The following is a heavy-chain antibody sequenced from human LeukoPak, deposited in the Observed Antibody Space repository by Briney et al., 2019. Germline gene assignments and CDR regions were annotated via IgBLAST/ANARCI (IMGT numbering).Heavy chain of an antibody. V-gene: IGHV1-18*01. J-gene: IGHJ6*02. D-gene: IGHD2-21*02. Sequence: ASVKVSCKASGYTFTSYGISWVRQAPGQGLEWMGWISAYNGNTNYAQKLQGRVTMTTDTSTSTAYMELRSLRSDDTAVYYCAGGAYCGGDCYTISDYYYYGMDVWGQGTTVTVSS. CDR1: GYTFTSYG. CDR2: ISAYNGNT. CDR3: AGGAYCGGDCYTISDYYYYGMDV.